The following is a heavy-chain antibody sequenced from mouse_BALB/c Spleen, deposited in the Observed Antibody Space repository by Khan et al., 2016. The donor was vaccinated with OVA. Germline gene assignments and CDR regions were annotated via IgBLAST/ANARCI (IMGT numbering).Heavy chain of an antibody. CDR1: GYTFTSYW. J-gene: IGHJ2*01. CDR3: ARIKKIVATYFDY. V-gene: IGHV1S81*02. Sequence: QVQLQQSGAELVKAGASVKMSCKASGYTFTSYWMHWVKQRLGQGLEWFAETNPTNGRTYYNEKFKSKATLTVDKSSSTAYMLLSGPTFEDSAVYYWARIKKIVATYFDYWGQGTTRTVSS. D-gene: IGHD1-1*01. CDR2: TNPTNGRT.